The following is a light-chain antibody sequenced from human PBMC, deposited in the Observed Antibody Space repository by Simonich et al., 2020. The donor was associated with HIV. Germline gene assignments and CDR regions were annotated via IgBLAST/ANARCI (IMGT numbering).Light chain of an antibody. CDR2: GAS. J-gene: IGKJ2*01. CDR3: QQYGSSPPYT. CDR1: QSVSSN. Sequence: EIVMTQSPATLSVSPGERATPSCRASQSVSSNLAWYQQKPGQAPRLLMHGASSRATGIPDRFSGSGSGTDFTRTISRLEPEDFAVYYCQQYGSSPPYTFGQGTKLEIK. V-gene: IGKV3-20*01.